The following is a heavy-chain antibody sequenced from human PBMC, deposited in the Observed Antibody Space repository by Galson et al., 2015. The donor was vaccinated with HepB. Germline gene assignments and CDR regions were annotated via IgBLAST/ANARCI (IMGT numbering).Heavy chain of an antibody. V-gene: IGHV1-18*01. CDR2: IFSYNGNT. CDR3: ARARSTISPPEL. Sequence: SVKVSCKASGYSFTNYGIRWVRQAPGQGLEWMGWIFSYNGNTNYGQKFQGRVTMTRDTSMNTAYMELRSLRSDDSAVYYCARARSTISPPELWGQGSLVTVSS. CDR1: GYSFTNYG. D-gene: IGHD1-1*01. J-gene: IGHJ4*02.